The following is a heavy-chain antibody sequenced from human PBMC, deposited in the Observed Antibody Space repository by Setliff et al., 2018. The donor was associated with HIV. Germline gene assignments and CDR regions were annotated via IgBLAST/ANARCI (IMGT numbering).Heavy chain of an antibody. Sequence: GGSLRLSCAASGLIFKDHNMNWVRQAPGKGLEWVASISSSGSFRSYADSVKGRFTISRDNAKNLVYLQMNSLRPEDTAVYFCARPTNIDTLYYGSQTFYMYYYGLDVWGQGTTVTVSS. CDR1: GLIFKDHN. D-gene: IGHD1-26*01. CDR2: ISSSGSFR. V-gene: IGHV3-21*01. J-gene: IGHJ6*02. CDR3: ARPTNIDTLYYGSQTFYMYYYGLDV.